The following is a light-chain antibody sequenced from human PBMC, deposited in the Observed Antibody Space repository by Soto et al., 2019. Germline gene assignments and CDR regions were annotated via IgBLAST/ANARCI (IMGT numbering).Light chain of an antibody. CDR3: DSFTSSRAYV. CDR2: EVS. V-gene: IGLV2-14*01. CDR1: SSDVGGYDY. Sequence: QSVLTQPASVSGSPGPSITISCTGTSSDVGGYDYVSWYQQQSGKAPKLIIYEVSSRPSGVSNRFSGSKSGNTASLTISGLKADDEAAYYCDSFTSSRAYVFGVGTKLTV. J-gene: IGLJ1*01.